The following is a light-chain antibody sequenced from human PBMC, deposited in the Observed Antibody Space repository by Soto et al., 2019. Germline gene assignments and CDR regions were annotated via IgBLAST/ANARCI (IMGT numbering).Light chain of an antibody. J-gene: IGLJ2*01. V-gene: IGLV2-14*01. CDR3: SSFTSRSTVI. CDR1: SSDVGGYNS. Sequence: QSALTQPASVSGSPGQSITISCTGTSSDVGGYNSVSWYQLHPGKAPKLMIYEVSNRPSGVSNRFSGSKSGNTASLTISGLQAEDEADYYCSSFTSRSTVIFGGGTQLTVL. CDR2: EVS.